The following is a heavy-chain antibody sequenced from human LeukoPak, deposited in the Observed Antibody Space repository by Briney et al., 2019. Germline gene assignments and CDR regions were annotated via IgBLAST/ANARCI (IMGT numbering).Heavy chain of an antibody. CDR1: GYSFTSYW. CDR3: ARLISSSYGSGGSRSSYFDY. V-gene: IGHV5-51*01. J-gene: IGHJ4*02. CDR2: IYPGDSDT. D-gene: IGHD3-10*01. Sequence: GESLKISCKGSGYSFTSYWIGWVLQMPGKGLEWMVIIYPGDSDTRYSLSFQGQVTISADKSISTAYLQWSSLKASDTAMYYCARLISSSYGSGGSRSSYFDYWGQGTLVTVSS.